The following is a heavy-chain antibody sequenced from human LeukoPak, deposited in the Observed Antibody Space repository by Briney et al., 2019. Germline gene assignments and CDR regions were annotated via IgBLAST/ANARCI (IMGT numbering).Heavy chain of an antibody. CDR1: GGSISSYY. CDR2: IYYSGST. J-gene: IGHJ3*02. Sequence: SETLSLTCTVSGGSISSYYRSWIRQPPGKGLEWIGYIYYSGSTNYNPSLKSRVTISVDTSKNQFSLKLSSVTAADTAVYYCASYLGELFAFDIWGQGTMVTVSS. CDR3: ASYLGELFAFDI. D-gene: IGHD3-10*01. V-gene: IGHV4-59*01.